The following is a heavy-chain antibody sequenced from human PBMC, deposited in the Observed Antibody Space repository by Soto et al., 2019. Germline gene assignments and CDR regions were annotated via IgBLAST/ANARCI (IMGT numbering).Heavy chain of an antibody. CDR1: GFTFIKSA. CDR2: INAGNGNT. J-gene: IGHJ4*01. CDR3: ARDYADIAVAGIPLLGH. D-gene: IGHD6-19*01. V-gene: IGHV1-3*01. Sequence: QVQLVQYGAEVKKPGASVNVSCKASGFTFIKSAMHWVHQAPGQRREWLGRINAGNGNTRYSQRCQGRVSITRDTSASRIYMDMSSLRSEDTAVYYCARDYADIAVAGIPLLGHWGQGTLVTVSS.